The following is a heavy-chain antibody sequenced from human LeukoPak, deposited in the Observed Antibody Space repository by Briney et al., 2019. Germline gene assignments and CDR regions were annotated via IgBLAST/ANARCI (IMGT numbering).Heavy chain of an antibody. CDR3: ARAPSEIGGYYPEYFRH. V-gene: IGHV3-74*01. J-gene: IGHJ1*01. CDR1: GFTFSTYW. Sequence: GGSLRLSCAAPGFTFSTYWMHWVRHAPGKGLVWVSRIKSDGSTNYADSVKGRFTISRDNAKNTVSLQMNSLRPEDTGVYYCARAPSEIGGYYPEYFRHWGQGTLVTVSS. D-gene: IGHD3-22*01. CDR2: IKSDGST.